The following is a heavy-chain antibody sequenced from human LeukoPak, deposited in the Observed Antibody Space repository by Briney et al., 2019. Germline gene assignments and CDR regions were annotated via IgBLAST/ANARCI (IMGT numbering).Heavy chain of an antibody. J-gene: IGHJ4*02. CDR3: ARGYYDFWSGYYTDY. Sequence: GGSLRLSCAASGFTFSDYYMSWIRQAPGKALEWVSYISSSGSTIYYADSVKGRFTISRDNAKNSLYLQMNSLRAEDTAVYYCARGYYDFWSGYYTDYWGQGTLVTVSS. V-gene: IGHV3-11*01. CDR2: ISSSGSTI. D-gene: IGHD3-3*01. CDR1: GFTFSDYY.